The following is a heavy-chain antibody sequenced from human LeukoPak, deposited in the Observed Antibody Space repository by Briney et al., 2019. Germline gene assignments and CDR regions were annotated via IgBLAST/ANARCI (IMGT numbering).Heavy chain of an antibody. CDR3: ARDTGSGDYYYYMDV. V-gene: IGHV1-69*06. CDR2: IIPIFGTA. Sequence: ASVKVSCKASGGTFSSYAISWVRQAPGQGLEWMGGIIPIFGTANYAQKFQGRVTITADKSTSTAYMELSSLRSEDTAVYYCARDTGSGDYYYYMDVWGKGTTVTVSS. D-gene: IGHD3-10*01. CDR1: GGTFSSYA. J-gene: IGHJ6*03.